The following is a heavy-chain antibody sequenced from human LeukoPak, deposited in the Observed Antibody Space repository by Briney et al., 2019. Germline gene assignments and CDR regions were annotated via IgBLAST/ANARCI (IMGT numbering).Heavy chain of an antibody. D-gene: IGHD3-22*01. J-gene: IGHJ1*01. CDR1: GGSFSGYY. V-gene: IGHV4-34*01. CDR3: ARLYYYDSSGYQWWDFHH. Sequence: SETLSLTCAVYGGSFSGYYWSWIRQPPGKGLEWIGEINHSGSTNYNPSLKSRVTISVDTSKNQFSLKLSSVTAADTAVYYCARLYYYDSSGYQWWDFHHWGQGTLVTVYS. CDR2: INHSGST.